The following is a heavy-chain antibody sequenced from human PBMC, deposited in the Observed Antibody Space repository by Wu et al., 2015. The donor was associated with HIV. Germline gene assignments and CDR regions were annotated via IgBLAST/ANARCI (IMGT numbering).Heavy chain of an antibody. CDR3: ARDRSPYCFDF. J-gene: IGHJ4*02. V-gene: IGHV1-46*01. CDR1: GYTFTSYY. D-gene: IGHD2-15*01. CDR2: INLSGGNT. Sequence: QVQLVQSGAEAKKPGASVKISCKASGYTFTSYYIHWVRQAPGQGLEWMGIINLSGGNTNYAQKFQGRVTMTRDTSTNTVYMDLSSLRSEDTALYYCARDRSPYCFDFWGQGTLVTVSS.